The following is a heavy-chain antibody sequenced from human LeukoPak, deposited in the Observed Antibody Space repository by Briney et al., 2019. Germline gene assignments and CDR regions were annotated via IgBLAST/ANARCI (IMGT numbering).Heavy chain of an antibody. CDR2: IIPIFGTA. Sequence: SVKVSCKASGGTFSGYAISGVRQAPGQGLEWMGRIIPIFGTANYAQKFQGRVTITTDESTSTAYMELSSLRSEDTAVYYCARVGYYYDSSGYLYEWGQGALVTVSS. CDR1: GGTFSGYA. D-gene: IGHD3-22*01. CDR3: ARVGYYYDSSGYLYE. J-gene: IGHJ4*02. V-gene: IGHV1-69*05.